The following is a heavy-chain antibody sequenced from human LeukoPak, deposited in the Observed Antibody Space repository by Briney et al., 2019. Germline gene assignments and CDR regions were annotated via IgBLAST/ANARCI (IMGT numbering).Heavy chain of an antibody. D-gene: IGHD5-12*01. J-gene: IGHJ4*02. CDR2: ISGDNGNT. CDR3: ARDHGYSGYDDLLRWGY. CDR1: GYTFIRYG. V-gene: IGHV1-18*01. Sequence: RRASVKVSCKASGYTFIRYGISWVRQAPGQGLEWMGWISGDNGNTNYAQKLQGRVTMTTDTSTSTAYMEVRSLRSDDTAVYYCARDHGYSGYDDLLRWGYWGQGTLVTVSS.